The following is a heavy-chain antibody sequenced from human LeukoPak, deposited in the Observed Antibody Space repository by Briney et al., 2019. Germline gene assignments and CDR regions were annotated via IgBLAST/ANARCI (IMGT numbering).Heavy chain of an antibody. CDR3: TRRTRIAAGVYTIDF. CDR2: IYPSGNS. D-gene: IGHD6-25*01. V-gene: IGHV4-4*09. J-gene: IGHJ4*02. Sequence: TSETLSLTCTVSGCSISGYYWNWIRQPPGKGLEWLGYIYPSGNSDYNPSLKSRVSTSVDTSKKQISLRLSSVTAADTAVYYCTRRTRIAAGVYTIDFWVQGTLVTVSS. CDR1: GCSISGYY.